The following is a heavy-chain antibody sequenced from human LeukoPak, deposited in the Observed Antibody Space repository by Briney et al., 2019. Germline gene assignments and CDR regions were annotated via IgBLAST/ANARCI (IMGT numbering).Heavy chain of an antibody. CDR3: ARGGTRITIVGVVINDFDY. V-gene: IGHV4-30-4*08. CDR1: GGSISSGDYY. Sequence: SQTLSLTCTVSGGSISSGDYYWSWIRQPPGKGLEWIGYIYHSGNTYYNPSLKSRLTITVDTPRNQFSLKLRSVTAADTAVYYCARGGTRITIVGVVINDFDYWGQGTLVTVSS. J-gene: IGHJ4*02. D-gene: IGHD3-3*01. CDR2: IYHSGNT.